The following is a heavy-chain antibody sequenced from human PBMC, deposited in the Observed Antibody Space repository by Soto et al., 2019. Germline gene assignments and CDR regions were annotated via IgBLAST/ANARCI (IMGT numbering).Heavy chain of an antibody. J-gene: IGHJ6*03. Sequence: GGSLRLSCAASGVTFSSYAMSWVRQAPGKGLEWVSAISGSGGSTYYADSVKGRFTISRDNSKNTLYLQMNSLRAEDTAVYYCAKHGDYYYYYMDVWGKGTTVTVSS. D-gene: IGHD4-17*01. V-gene: IGHV3-23*01. CDR2: ISGSGGST. CDR3: AKHGDYYYYYMDV. CDR1: GVTFSSYA.